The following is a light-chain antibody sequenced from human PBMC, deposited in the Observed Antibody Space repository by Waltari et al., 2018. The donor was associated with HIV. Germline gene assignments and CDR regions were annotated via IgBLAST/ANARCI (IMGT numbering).Light chain of an antibody. CDR3: CSYTGSSTRRPYV. J-gene: IGLJ1*01. Sequence: QSALTQPASVSGSPGQSITISCTGTSSDVGSYNLVSWYQQHPGKAPKVMLYEGSKRPSGVSKRSSVSKSGNTASLTISGLQAEDEADYYCCSYTGSSTRRPYVFGTGTKVTVL. V-gene: IGLV2-23*01. CDR1: SSDVGSYNL. CDR2: EGS.